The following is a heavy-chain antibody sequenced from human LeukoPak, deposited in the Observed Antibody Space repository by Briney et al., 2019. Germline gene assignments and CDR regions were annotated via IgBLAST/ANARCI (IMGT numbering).Heavy chain of an antibody. Sequence: GGSLRLSCAASGFTFDDYGMSWVRQAPGKGLEWVSGINWNGGSTGHADSVKGRFTISRDNAKNSLYLQMNSLRAEDTALYYCARVGDTAMPAYSSSLAYYYYMDVWGKGTTVTVSS. CDR2: INWNGGST. J-gene: IGHJ6*03. V-gene: IGHV3-20*04. D-gene: IGHD6-13*01. CDR1: GFTFDDYG. CDR3: ARVGDTAMPAYSSSLAYYYYMDV.